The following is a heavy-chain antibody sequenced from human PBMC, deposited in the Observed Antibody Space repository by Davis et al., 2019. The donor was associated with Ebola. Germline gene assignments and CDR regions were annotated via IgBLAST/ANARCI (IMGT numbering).Heavy chain of an antibody. D-gene: IGHD5-12*01. CDR2: INTNTGNP. J-gene: IGHJ6*04. CDR1: GYTFTNYY. CDR3: ARDTGYDYGNYYYYYGMDV. V-gene: IGHV7-4-1*02. Sequence: AASVKVSCKASGYTFTNYYMHWVRQAPGQGLEWMGWINTNTGNPTYAQGFTGRFVFSLDTSVSTAYLQISSLKAEDTAVYYCARDTGYDYGNYYYYYGMDVWGKGTTVTVSS.